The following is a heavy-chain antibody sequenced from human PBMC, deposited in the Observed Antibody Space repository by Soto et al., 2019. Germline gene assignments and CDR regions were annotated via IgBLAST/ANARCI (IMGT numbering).Heavy chain of an antibody. CDR3: AKVPVTYYYYYGMDV. V-gene: IGHV3-30*18. CDR1: GFTFSSYG. CDR2: ISYDGSNK. D-gene: IGHD4-4*01. J-gene: IGHJ6*02. Sequence: PGGSLRLSCAASGFTFSSYGMHWVRQAPGKGLEWVAVISYDGSNKYYADSVKGRFTISRDNSKNTLYLQMNSLRAEDTAVYYCAKVPVTYYYYYGMDVWGQGTTVTVSS.